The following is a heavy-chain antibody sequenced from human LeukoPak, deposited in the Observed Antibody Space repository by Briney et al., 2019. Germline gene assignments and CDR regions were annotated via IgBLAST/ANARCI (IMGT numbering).Heavy chain of an antibody. V-gene: IGHV3-74*01. J-gene: IGHJ4*02. CDR2: INSDGSST. CDR1: GFTFSSYW. CDR3: ARDAPSNWNDYYFDY. Sequence: GGSLRLSCAASGFTFSSYWMHWVRQAPGKGLVWVSHINSDGSSTNYADSVKGRFTISRDNAKNSLYLQMNSLKAEDTAVYYCARDAPSNWNDYYFDYWGQGTLVTVSS. D-gene: IGHD1-20*01.